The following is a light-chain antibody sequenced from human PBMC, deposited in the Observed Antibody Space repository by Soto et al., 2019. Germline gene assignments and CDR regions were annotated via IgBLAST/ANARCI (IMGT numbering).Light chain of an antibody. CDR3: QQRSNWPLT. Sequence: EIVLTQSPATLFFPPGEKATLSCRPSQRVSSYLAWYQQKPGQAPRLLIYDASNRATGIPARFSGSGSGTDFTLTISSLEPEDFAVYYCQQRSNWPLTFGGGTKVEIK. CDR1: QRVSSY. CDR2: DAS. V-gene: IGKV3-11*01. J-gene: IGKJ4*01.